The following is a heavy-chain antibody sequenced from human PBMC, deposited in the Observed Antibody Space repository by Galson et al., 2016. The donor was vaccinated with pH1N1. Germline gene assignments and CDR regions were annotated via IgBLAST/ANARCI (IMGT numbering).Heavy chain of an antibody. Sequence: TLSLTCSVSGDSVSSGDYYWSWIRQSPGRGLEWIGCISGSGRTYYNPSLKSRLTISLDTSKNQFSLRLASVTATDTAVYYCALEGCGGSCYYYSYYYGMDVWGQGATVIVSS. V-gene: IGHV4-30-4*01. J-gene: IGHJ6*02. CDR3: ALEGCGGSCYYYSYYYGMDV. D-gene: IGHD2-15*01. CDR2: ISGSGRT. CDR1: GDSVSSGDYY.